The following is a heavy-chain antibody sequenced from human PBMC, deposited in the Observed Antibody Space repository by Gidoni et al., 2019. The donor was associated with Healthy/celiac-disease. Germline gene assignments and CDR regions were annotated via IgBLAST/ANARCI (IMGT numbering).Heavy chain of an antibody. CDR3: ARGGVQLGAGEYFQH. V-gene: IGHV4-30-4*01. D-gene: IGHD5-18*01. CDR2: IYYSGST. J-gene: IGHJ1*01. CDR1: GGSISSGDYY. Sequence: QVQLQESGPGLVKPSQTLSLTCTVSGGSISSGDYYWSWIRQPPGKGLEWIGYIYYSGSTYYNPSLKSRVTISVDTSKNQFSLKLSSVTAADTAVYYCARGGVQLGAGEYFQHWGQGTLVTVSS.